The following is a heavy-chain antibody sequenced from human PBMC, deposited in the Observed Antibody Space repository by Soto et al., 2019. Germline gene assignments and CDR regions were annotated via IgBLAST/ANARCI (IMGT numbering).Heavy chain of an antibody. V-gene: IGHV5-51*01. J-gene: IGHJ3*02. D-gene: IGHD1-1*01. Sequence: GESLKISCKASGYSFTPFWIGWVRQMPGKGLEWMGFIYPGDSDTRYSPPFQDQVTISADKSISTAYLQWSSLKASDTAMYYCASRKKTSDAFDIWGQGTMVTVSS. CDR1: GYSFTPFW. CDR2: IYPGDSDT. CDR3: ASRKKTSDAFDI.